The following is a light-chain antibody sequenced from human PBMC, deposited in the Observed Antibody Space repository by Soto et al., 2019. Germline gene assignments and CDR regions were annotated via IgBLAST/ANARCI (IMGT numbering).Light chain of an antibody. CDR1: SSNIGSNY. CDR3: AAWDDSLSAWV. J-gene: IGLJ3*02. Sequence: QSVVTQPPSASGTPGQRVTISCSGSSSNIGSNYVYWYQQLSRTAPKFLIYRNNQRPSGVPDRFSGSKSGTSASLAISGLRSEDEADYFCAAWDDSLSAWVFGGGTKVTVL. V-gene: IGLV1-47*01. CDR2: RNN.